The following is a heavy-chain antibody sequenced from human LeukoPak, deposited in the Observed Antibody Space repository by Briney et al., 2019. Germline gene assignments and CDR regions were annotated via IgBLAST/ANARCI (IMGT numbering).Heavy chain of an antibody. CDR2: ISGSGGST. CDR1: GFTFSSYA. V-gene: IGHV3-23*01. J-gene: IGHJ4*02. CDR3: AEGYDSVDY. D-gene: IGHD5-12*01. Sequence: GGSLRLSCAASGFTFSSYAMSWVRQAPGKGLEWVSAISGSGGSTYYADPVKGRFTISRDNSKSTLYLQMNSLRAEDTAVYYCAEGYDSVDYWGQGTLVTVSS.